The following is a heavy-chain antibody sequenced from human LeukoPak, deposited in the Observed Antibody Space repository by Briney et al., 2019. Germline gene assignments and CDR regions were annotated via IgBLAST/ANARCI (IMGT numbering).Heavy chain of an antibody. CDR2: IIPILGIA. V-gene: IGHV1-69*02. D-gene: IGHD2-2*01. J-gene: IGHJ6*03. CDR1: GGTFSSYT. CDR3: AIVVVPANMDV. Sequence: SVQVSCKASGGTFSSYTISWVRQAPGQGLKWMGRIIPILGIANYAQKFQGRVTITADKSTSTAYMELCSLRSEDTAVYYCAIVVVPANMDVWGKGTTVTVSS.